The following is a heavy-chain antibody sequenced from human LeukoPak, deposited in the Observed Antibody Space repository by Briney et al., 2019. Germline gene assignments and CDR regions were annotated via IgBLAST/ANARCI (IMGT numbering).Heavy chain of an antibody. CDR3: AKERDGYNSSPLNY. D-gene: IGHD5-24*01. J-gene: IGHJ4*02. CDR2: ITGSGGGT. V-gene: IGHV3-23*01. CDR1: GFTFSSFA. Sequence: PGGSLRLSCAASGFTFSSFAMSWVRQAPGKGLDWVSNITGSGGGTYYEDSVKGRFTISRDNSKNTLYLQMNSLRAEDTAVYYCAKERDGYNSSPLNYWGQGTLVSVSS.